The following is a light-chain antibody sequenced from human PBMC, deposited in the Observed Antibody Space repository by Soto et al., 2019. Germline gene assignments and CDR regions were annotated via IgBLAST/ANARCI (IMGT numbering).Light chain of an antibody. J-gene: IGLJ1*01. CDR1: SSDVGGYNY. CDR3: SSYTSSSTLYV. Sequence: QSALTQPASVSGSPGQSITISCTGTSSDVGGYNYVSWYQQRPGKAPKLMIYDVSNRPSGVSNRFSGSKSVNTASLTISGLQAEDEADYYCSSYTSSSTLYVFGTGTKVTDL. CDR2: DVS. V-gene: IGLV2-14*01.